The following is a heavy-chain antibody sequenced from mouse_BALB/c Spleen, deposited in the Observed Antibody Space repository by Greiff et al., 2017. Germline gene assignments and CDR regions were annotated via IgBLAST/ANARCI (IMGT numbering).Heavy chain of an antibody. CDR1: GYTFTDYW. J-gene: IGHJ4*01. CDR3: ARGHGNYYYYAMDY. Sequence: QVQLQQPGAELVMPGASVKMSCKASGYTFTDYWMHWVKQRPGQGLEWIGAIDTSDSYTSYNQKFKGKATLTVDESSSTAYMQLSSLTSEDSAVYYCARGHGNYYYYAMDYWGQGTSVTVSS. D-gene: IGHD2-1*01. V-gene: IGHV1-69*01. CDR2: IDTSDSYT.